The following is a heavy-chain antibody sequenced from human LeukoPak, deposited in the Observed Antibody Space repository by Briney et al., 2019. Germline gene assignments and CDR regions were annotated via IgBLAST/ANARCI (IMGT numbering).Heavy chain of an antibody. CDR1: GFTFSSYS. D-gene: IGHD3-22*01. CDR3: ARDPDTYYYDSSGYSDY. CDR2: ISSSSSYT. Sequence: GGSLRLSCAASGFTFSSYSMNWVRQAPGKGLEWVSSISSSSSYTYYADSVKGRFTISRDNAKNSLHLQMNSLRAEDTAVYYCARDPDTYYYDSSGYSDYWGQGTLVTVSS. J-gene: IGHJ4*02. V-gene: IGHV3-21*01.